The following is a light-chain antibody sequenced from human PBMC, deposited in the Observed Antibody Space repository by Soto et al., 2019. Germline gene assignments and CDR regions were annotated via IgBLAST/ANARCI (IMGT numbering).Light chain of an antibody. J-gene: IGKJ4*01. CDR3: QQYYTTPLT. Sequence: DIVMTQSPDSLAVSLGERATINCKSSQSVLHSSNNKNYLAWYQQKPGQPPKLIIYWASPRESGVPDRFSGSGSGTDFTLTISSLQAEDVAVYYCQQYYTTPLTFGGGTKVEIK. V-gene: IGKV4-1*01. CDR1: QSVLHSSNNKNY. CDR2: WAS.